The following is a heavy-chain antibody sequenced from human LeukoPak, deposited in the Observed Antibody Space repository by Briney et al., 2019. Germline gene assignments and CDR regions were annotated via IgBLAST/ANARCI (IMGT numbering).Heavy chain of an antibody. CDR1: GGSISIYY. J-gene: IGHJ4*02. CDR3: TRDVGSAGTDDC. V-gene: IGHV4-4*07. D-gene: IGHD6-13*01. Sequence: SETLSLTCTVSGGSISIYYWSWIRQPAGKGLEWIGRISSSGSTNYNPSLNSRVTMSIDTSKNQFSLKPTSVTAADTAVYYCTRDVGSAGTDDCWGQGTLVTVSS. CDR2: ISSSGST.